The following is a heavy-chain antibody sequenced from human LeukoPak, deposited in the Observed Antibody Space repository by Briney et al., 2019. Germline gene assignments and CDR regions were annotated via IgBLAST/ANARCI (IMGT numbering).Heavy chain of an antibody. D-gene: IGHD4-17*01. J-gene: IGHJ5*02. Sequence: SETLSLTCAVYGGSFSGYYWSWIRQPPGKGLEWIGEINHSGSTNYNPSLKSRVTISVDTSKNQFSLKLSSVTAADTAGYYCARGPYGDYLSWFDPWGQGTLVTVSS. CDR1: GGSFSGYY. CDR2: INHSGST. V-gene: IGHV4-34*01. CDR3: ARGPYGDYLSWFDP.